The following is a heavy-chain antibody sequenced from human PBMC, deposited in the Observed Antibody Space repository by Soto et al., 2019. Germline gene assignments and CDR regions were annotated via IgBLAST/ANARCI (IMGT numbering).Heavy chain of an antibody. D-gene: IGHD2-21*02. V-gene: IGHV4-30-4*01. J-gene: IGHJ4*02. CDR2: IYYSGST. CDR1: GGPIRRGFYY. CDR3: AREPSMKGGGNSVFDY. Sequence: PSETLSLTYTVSGGPIRRGFYYWSWIPPPPGKGLEWIGYIYYSGSTYYNPSLKSRVTISVDTSKNQFSLKLSSVTAADTAVYYCAREPSMKGGGNSVFDYWGQGTLVTVSS.